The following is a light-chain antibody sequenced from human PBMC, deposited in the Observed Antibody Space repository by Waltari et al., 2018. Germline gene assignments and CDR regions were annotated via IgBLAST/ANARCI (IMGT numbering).Light chain of an antibody. V-gene: IGKV3-20*01. CDR2: GAS. CDR3: QHYVRLPAT. Sequence: EIVLTQSPGTLSLSPGERATLSCRASQSVSRTLAWYQQKPGQAPKLLIDGASIRATGIPDRVTGSGSGTDFILTITSLEPEDFAIYFCQHYVRLPATFGQGTKVEIK. CDR1: QSVSRT. J-gene: IGKJ1*01.